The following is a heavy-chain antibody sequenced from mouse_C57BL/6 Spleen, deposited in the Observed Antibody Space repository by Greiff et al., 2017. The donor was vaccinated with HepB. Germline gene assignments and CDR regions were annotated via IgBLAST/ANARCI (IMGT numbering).Heavy chain of an antibody. J-gene: IGHJ2*01. D-gene: IGHD2-2*01. CDR1: GYTFTSYG. V-gene: IGHV1-81*01. CDR3: ARGGDGYDVYYFDY. CDR2: IYPRSGNT. Sequence: VQGVESGAELARPGASVKLSCKASGYTFTSYGISWVKQRTGQGLEWIGEIYPRSGNTYYNEKFKGKATLTADKSSSTAYMELRSLTSEDSAVYFCARGGDGYDVYYFDYWGQGTTLTVSS.